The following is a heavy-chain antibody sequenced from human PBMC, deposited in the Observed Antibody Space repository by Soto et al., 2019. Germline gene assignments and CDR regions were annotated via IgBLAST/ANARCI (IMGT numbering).Heavy chain of an antibody. CDR1: GFTFSSYG. V-gene: IGHV3-30*18. J-gene: IGHJ6*02. CDR3: AKDLSMVRGTYYYYYGMDV. CDR2: ISYDGSNK. Sequence: QVQLVESGGGVVQPGRSLRLSCAASGFTFSSYGMHWVRQAPGKGLEWVAVISYDGSNKYYADSVKGRFTISRDNSKNTLYLQMNSLRAEDTAVYYCAKDLSMVRGTYYYYYGMDVWGQGTTVTVPS. D-gene: IGHD3-10*01.